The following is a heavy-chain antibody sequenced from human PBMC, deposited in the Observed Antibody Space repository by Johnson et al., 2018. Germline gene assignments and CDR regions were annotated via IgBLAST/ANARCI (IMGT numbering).Heavy chain of an antibody. D-gene: IGHD6-13*01. J-gene: IGHJ6*02. CDR1: GGSTSLYY. Sequence: QVQLVESGPGLVKPSETLSLTCIVSGGSTSLYYWNWIRQPPGKGLEWIGHIYYSGSADYNPSLKSRVTLSVDTAKNQFSLSRSAVTAADTAIYCCARGTYGSSWGRMDVWGQGTTVIVSS. CDR3: ARGTYGSSWGRMDV. CDR2: IYYSGSA. V-gene: IGHV4-59*01.